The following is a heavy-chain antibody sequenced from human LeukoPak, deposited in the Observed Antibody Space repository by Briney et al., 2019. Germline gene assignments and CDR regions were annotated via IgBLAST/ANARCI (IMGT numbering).Heavy chain of an antibody. Sequence: SGGSLRLSCAASGFTFSAFAMTWVRQAPGKGLEWVSTITSDGDNTYSADSVKGRITFSRDNSKNTLSLQLRSLRAEDTAVYYCAKDLSYTSGSSDYWGQGTLVNVSS. CDR1: GFTFSAFA. V-gene: IGHV3-23*01. J-gene: IGHJ4*02. CDR3: AKDLSYTSGSSDY. CDR2: ITSDGDNT. D-gene: IGHD6-19*01.